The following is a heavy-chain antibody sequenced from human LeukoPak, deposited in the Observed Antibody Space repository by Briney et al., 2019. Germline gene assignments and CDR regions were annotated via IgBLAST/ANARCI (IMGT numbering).Heavy chain of an antibody. D-gene: IGHD4-17*01. Sequence: SETLSLTCTVSGGSISSYYCSWIRQPPGKGLEWIGYIYYTWGTNYNPSLTSRVTISVDTSKNQFSLKLTSVTAADTAVYYCARGPHWVTGDYDAFDIWGQGTMVTVSS. CDR1: GGSISSYY. J-gene: IGHJ3*02. CDR2: IYYTWGT. V-gene: IGHV4-59*01. CDR3: ARGPHWVTGDYDAFDI.